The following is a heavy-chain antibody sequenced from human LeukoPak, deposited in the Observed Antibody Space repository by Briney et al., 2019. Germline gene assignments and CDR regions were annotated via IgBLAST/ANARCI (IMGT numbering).Heavy chain of an antibody. V-gene: IGHV1-2*02. J-gene: IGHJ3*02. CDR3: ARDRGSSFGYDALDI. D-gene: IGHD5-18*01. Sequence: GASVKVSCKASGYTFTGYYIHWVRQAPGQGLEWMGWINAKSGGTNYAQKFQGRVTITRDTSISTAYIELGRLRSDATAVYYCARDRGSSFGYDALDIWGQGTVVTVSS. CDR1: GYTFTGYY. CDR2: INAKSGGT.